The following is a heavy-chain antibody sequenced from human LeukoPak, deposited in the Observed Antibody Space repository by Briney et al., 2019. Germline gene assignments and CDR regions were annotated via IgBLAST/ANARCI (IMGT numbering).Heavy chain of an antibody. CDR3: AKDRWELQRF. J-gene: IGHJ4*02. D-gene: IGHD1-26*01. Sequence: GGSLRLSCAASGFTFSSHAMSWVRQAPGKGLEWVSAISGSGGSTYYAASVKGRFTISRDNSKNTLYLQMNSLRAEVPSVYYCAKDRWELQRFWAQGTLVTVS. V-gene: IGHV3-23*01. CDR1: GFTFSSHA. CDR2: ISGSGGST.